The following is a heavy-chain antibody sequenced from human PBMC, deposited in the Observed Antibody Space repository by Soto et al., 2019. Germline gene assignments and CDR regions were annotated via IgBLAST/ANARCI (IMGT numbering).Heavy chain of an antibody. CDR2: IIPVFGTA. J-gene: IGHJ6*02. CDR1: GGTFGSHT. V-gene: IGHV1-69*01. D-gene: IGHD1-1*01. CDR3: ALWGFRDGNNSKYNYSGMDV. Sequence: QVQLVQSGAEVKKPGSSVRVSCKVSGGTFGSHTFTWVRQAPGQGLEWMGEIIPVFGTANYAQKFQGRVAIIADESTSAAYMELRSLRSEDTAVYYCALWGFRDGNNSKYNYSGMDVWGQGTTVTVSS.